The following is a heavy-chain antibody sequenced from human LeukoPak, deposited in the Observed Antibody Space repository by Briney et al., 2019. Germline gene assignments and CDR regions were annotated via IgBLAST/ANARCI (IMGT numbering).Heavy chain of an antibody. D-gene: IGHD3-10*01. V-gene: IGHV3-7*03. CDR3: ARDRVAAPGWFDT. J-gene: IGHJ5*02. CDR1: RFTFSHYL. Sequence: GGSLRLSCVVSRFTFSHYLMSWVRQAPGKGLEWVANIKQDGSEKYYVGSVRGRFTISRDNANNSLYLQMNSLRGEDTGVYYCARDRVAAPGWFDTWGQGTLVTVSS. CDR2: IKQDGSEK.